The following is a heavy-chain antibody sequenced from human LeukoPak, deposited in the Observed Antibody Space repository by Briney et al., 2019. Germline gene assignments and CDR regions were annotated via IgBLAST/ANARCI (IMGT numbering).Heavy chain of an antibody. CDR2: IYYSGST. D-gene: IGHD5/OR15-5a*01. Sequence: SETLSLTCAVSGGSITSYYWSWIRQPPGKGLEWIGCIYYSGSTNYNPSLKSRVTISVDTSKNQFSLKLNSVTAADTAVYYCARDRSVYDYYFDYWGQGTLVTVSS. V-gene: IGHV4-59*08. CDR1: GGSITSYY. CDR3: ARDRSVYDYYFDY. J-gene: IGHJ4*02.